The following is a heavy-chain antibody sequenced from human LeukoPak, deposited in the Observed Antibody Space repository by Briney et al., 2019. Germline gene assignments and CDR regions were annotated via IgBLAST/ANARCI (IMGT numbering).Heavy chain of an antibody. J-gene: IGHJ4*02. CDR1: GFTFGDYA. CDR2: IRSKAYGGTT. D-gene: IGHD3-3*01. CDR3: TSATIFGVVIAKRYFDY. Sequence: GGSLRLSCTASGFTFGDYAMSWVRQAPGKGLEWVGFIRSKAYGGTTEYAASVKGRFTISRDDSKSIAYLQMNSLKTEDTAVYYCTSATIFGVVIAKRYFDYWGQGTLVTVSS. V-gene: IGHV3-49*04.